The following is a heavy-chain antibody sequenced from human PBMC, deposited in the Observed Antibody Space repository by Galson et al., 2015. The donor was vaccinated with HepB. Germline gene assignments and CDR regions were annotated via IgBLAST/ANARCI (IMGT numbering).Heavy chain of an antibody. CDR2: IRYHGGTT. V-gene: IGHV3-23*01. CDR1: GFTFSSYA. D-gene: IGHD3-10*01. J-gene: IGHJ4*02. Sequence: SLRLSCAASGFTFSSYAMNWVRQAPGEGLEWVSSIRYHGGTTYYADSVKGRFTISRDNSKNTLYLQMDNLRADDTALYYCAKRGNGAWLIDSWGQGTLVTVSS. CDR3: AKRGNGAWLIDS.